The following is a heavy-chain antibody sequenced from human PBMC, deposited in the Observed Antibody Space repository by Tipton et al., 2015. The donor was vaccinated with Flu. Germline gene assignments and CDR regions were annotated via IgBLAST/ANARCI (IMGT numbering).Heavy chain of an antibody. CDR3: AREIQKAAGLDY. V-gene: IGHV3-9*01. D-gene: IGHD2-15*01. CDR2: ISWDSASL. J-gene: IGHJ4*02. CDR1: GFTFERHA. Sequence: RSLRLSCTASGFTFERHAIHWVRQRPGKGLDWVSSISWDSASLGYAASVKGRFIISRDNAKNSLTLQMNNLRLEDTAVYYCAREIQKAAGLDYWGQGALVTVSS.